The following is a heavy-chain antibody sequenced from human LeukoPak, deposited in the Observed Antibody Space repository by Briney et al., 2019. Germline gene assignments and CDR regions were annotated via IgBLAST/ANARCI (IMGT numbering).Heavy chain of an antibody. Sequence: GRSLRLSCAASGFTFSNAWMNWVGQGPGNGLEWVSYISTSGGTIYYADSVKGRFTISRDNAKNSLYLQMNSLRAEDTAVYYCARDSYYGGTQDYWGQGTLVTVS. CDR3: ARDSYYGGTQDY. V-gene: IGHV3-48*04. CDR1: GFTFSNAW. CDR2: ISTSGGTI. J-gene: IGHJ4*02. D-gene: IGHD4-23*01.